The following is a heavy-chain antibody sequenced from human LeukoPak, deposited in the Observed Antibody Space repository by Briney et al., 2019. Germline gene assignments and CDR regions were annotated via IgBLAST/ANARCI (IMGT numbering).Heavy chain of an antibody. Sequence: KPSETLSLTCAVYGGSFSGYYWSWIRQPPGKGLEWIGEINHSGSTNYNPSLKSRVTISVDTSKNQFSLKLSSVTAADTAVYYCAGLRYYYDSSGYSRSDYWGQGTLVTVSS. CDR3: AGLRYYYDSSGYSRSDY. J-gene: IGHJ4*02. D-gene: IGHD3-22*01. CDR1: GGSFSGYY. V-gene: IGHV4-34*01. CDR2: INHSGST.